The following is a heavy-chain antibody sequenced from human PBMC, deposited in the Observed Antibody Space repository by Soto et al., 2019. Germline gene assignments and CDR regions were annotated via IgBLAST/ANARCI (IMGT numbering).Heavy chain of an antibody. D-gene: IGHD1-1*01. V-gene: IGHV3-9*01. J-gene: IGHJ4*02. Sequence: GGSLRLSCAASGFTFDDYAMHWVRQAPGKGLEWVSGISWNSGSIGYADSVKGRFTISRDNAKNSLYLQMNSLRVEDTAVYNCATQDFRGTTGTTWGQGTLVTVSS. CDR3: ATQDFRGTTGTT. CDR1: GFTFDDYA. CDR2: ISWNSGSI.